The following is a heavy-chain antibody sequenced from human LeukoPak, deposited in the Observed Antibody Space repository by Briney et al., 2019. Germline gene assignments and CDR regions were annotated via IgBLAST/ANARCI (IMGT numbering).Heavy chain of an antibody. V-gene: IGHV4-61*02. CDR1: GGSISSGSYY. J-gene: IGHJ3*01. D-gene: IGHD2-2*01. CDR3: ARVRKDIVVVPAAMXDAFXX. Sequence: SETLSLTCTVSGGSISSGSYYCSWIRQPAGKGLEWIGRIYTSGSTNYNPSLKSRVTISVDTSKNQCSLKLSSVTAADTAVYYCARVRKDIVVVPAAMXDAFXXXGQGTMVT. CDR2: IYTSGST.